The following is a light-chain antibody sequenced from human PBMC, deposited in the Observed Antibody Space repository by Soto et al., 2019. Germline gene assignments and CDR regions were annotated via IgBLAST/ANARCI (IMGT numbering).Light chain of an antibody. J-gene: IGLJ1*01. CDR2: EVS. CDR1: SSDVGGYNY. Sequence: SVLTQPASVSGSPGQSITISCTGTSSDVGGYNYVSWYQQHPGKAPKLIIYEVSNRPSGVSNRFSGSKSGNTASLIISGLQAEDEDDYYCSSYTSSNYVFGTGTKVTVL. V-gene: IGLV2-14*01. CDR3: SSYTSSNYV.